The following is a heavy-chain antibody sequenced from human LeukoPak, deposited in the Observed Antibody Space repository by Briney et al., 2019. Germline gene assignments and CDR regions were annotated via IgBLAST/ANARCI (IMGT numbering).Heavy chain of an antibody. D-gene: IGHD2-2*01. J-gene: IGHJ3*02. CDR3: ARDYFCSSTSCSATGAFDI. V-gene: IGHV3-30*03. CDR1: GFTFSNYA. Sequence: GGSLRLSCAASGFTFSNYAMTWVRQAPGKGLEWVAVISYDGSNEYYADSVKGRFTISRDNSKNTLYLQMNSLRPEDAAVYYCARDYFCSSTSCSATGAFDIWGQGTMVTVSS. CDR2: ISYDGSNE.